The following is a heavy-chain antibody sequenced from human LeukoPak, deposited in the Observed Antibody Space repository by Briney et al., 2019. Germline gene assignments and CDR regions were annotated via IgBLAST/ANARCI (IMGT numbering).Heavy chain of an antibody. CDR2: IYNTGTT. Sequence: PGGSLRLSCAVSGFTVSGNHVTWVRQAPGKGLAWVSTIYNTGTTNYADSVKGRFTISRDNSKNTVYLQLNSLRAEDMAVYYCARDVVGSSNNGMDVWGQGTTVTVSS. CDR1: GFTVSGNH. J-gene: IGHJ6*02. CDR3: ARDVVGSSNNGMDV. V-gene: IGHV3-53*01. D-gene: IGHD6-13*01.